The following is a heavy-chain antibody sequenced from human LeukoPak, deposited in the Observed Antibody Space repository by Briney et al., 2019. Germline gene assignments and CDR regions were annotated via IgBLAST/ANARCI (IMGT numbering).Heavy chain of an antibody. V-gene: IGHV4-30-2*01. CDR3: AREGGAYNYGSDY. J-gene: IGHJ4*02. CDR2: IYHSGST. CDR1: GGSISSGAYY. Sequence: SETLSLTCTVSGGSISSGAYYWSWIRQPPGKGLEWIGYIYHSGSTYSNPSLKSRVTISVDRSKNQFSLTLSSVAAADTAVYYCAREGGAYNYGSDYWGQGTLVTVSS. D-gene: IGHD5-18*01.